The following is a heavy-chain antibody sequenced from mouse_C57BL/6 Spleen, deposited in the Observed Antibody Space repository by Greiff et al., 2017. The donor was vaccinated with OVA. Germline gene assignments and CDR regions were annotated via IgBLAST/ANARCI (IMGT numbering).Heavy chain of an antibody. V-gene: IGHV1-52*01. CDR1: GYTFTSYW. D-gene: IGHD1-1*01. CDR3: ARGRYCGSSYDFFDY. Sequence: QVQLQQPGAELVRPGSSVKLSCKASGYTFTSYWMHWVKQRPIQGLEWIGNIDPSDSETHYNQKFKDKATLTVDKSSSTAYMQLSSLTSEDSAVYYCARGRYCGSSYDFFDYWGQGTTLTVSS. J-gene: IGHJ2*01. CDR2: IDPSDSET.